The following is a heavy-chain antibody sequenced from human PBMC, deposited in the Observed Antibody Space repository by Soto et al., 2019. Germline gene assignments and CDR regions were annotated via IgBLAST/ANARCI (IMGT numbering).Heavy chain of an antibody. J-gene: IGHJ3*01. CDR1: GFTFDSYA. Sequence: EVKLLESGGGLAQPGGSLRLSCVGSGFTFDSYAISWVRQAPGKGLQWISAISGNGAGTDYAHSVKGRFTISRDNSKNTVHLQMNSLRAEATALYYCAKDTVGGYSFWSGYYSDGLDVWGQGTMVTVSS. CDR3: AKDTVGGYSFWSGYYSDGLDV. D-gene: IGHD3-3*01. CDR2: ISGNGAGT. V-gene: IGHV3-23*01.